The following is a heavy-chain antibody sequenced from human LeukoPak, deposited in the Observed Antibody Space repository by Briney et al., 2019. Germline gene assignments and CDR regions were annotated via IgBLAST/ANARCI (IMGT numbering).Heavy chain of an antibody. V-gene: IGHV4-59*01. CDR2: IYYSGST. J-gene: IGHJ4*02. Sequence: MSSETLSLTCTVSGGSISSYYWNWIRQPPGKGLEWIGYIYYSGSTNYNPSLKSRVAISVDTSKNQFSLKLSSVTAADTAVYYCARVSVEYSSGWYLRDGGKAYFDYWGQGTLVTVSS. D-gene: IGHD6-19*01. CDR3: ARVSVEYSSGWYLRDGGKAYFDY. CDR1: GGSISSYY.